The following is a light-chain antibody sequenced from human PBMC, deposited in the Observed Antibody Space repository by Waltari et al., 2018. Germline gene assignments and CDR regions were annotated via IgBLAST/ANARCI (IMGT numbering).Light chain of an antibody. J-gene: IGKJ1*01. V-gene: IGKV4-1*01. Sequence: DIVMTQSPDSLAVSLGERATLNCKSSQSVLYHSNDKNYLAWYQQKPGQPPKLLISWASTRESGVPDRFSGSESGTDFTLTISRLQAEDVAVYYCQQYYRSRTFGQGTKVEI. CDR1: QSVLYHSNDKNY. CDR3: QQYYRSRT. CDR2: WAS.